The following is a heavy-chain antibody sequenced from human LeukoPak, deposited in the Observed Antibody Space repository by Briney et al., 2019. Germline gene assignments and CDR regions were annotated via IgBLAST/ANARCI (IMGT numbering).Heavy chain of an antibody. CDR1: GFTFSSYS. J-gene: IGHJ4*02. D-gene: IGHD3-22*01. CDR2: ISGSGGST. CDR3: AKDQAYKYYYDSSGYSNTGSFDY. Sequence: GGSLRLSCAASGFTFSSYSMNWVRQAPGKGLEWVSAISGSGGSTYYADSVKGRFTISRDNSKNTLYLQMNSLRAEDTAVYYCAKDQAYKYYYDSSGYSNTGSFDYWGQGTLVTVSS. V-gene: IGHV3-23*01.